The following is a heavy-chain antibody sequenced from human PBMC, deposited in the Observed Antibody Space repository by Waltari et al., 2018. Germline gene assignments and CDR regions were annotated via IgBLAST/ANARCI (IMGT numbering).Heavy chain of an antibody. J-gene: IGHJ3*02. CDR1: GYTFTSYG. CDR2: ISAYNGNT. V-gene: IGHV1-18*01. CDR3: ARENRQWLVRRLGAFDI. D-gene: IGHD6-19*01. Sequence: QVQLVQSGAEVKKPGASVKVSCKASGYTFTSYGISWVRPAPGQGLEWMGWISAYNGNTNYAQKLQGRVTMTTDTSTSTAYMELRSLRSDDTAVYYCARENRQWLVRRLGAFDIWGQGTMVTVSS.